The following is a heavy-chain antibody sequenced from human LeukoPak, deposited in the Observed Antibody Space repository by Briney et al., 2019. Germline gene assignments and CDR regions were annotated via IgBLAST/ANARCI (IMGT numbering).Heavy chain of an antibody. CDR3: ARGVGSWFDY. D-gene: IGHD6-13*01. CDR1: EFTFSSYN. J-gene: IGHJ4*02. Sequence: GGSLRLSCAASEFTFSSYNMNWVRQAPGKGLEWVSYISSSSSYIYYADSVKGRFTISRDNAKNSLYLQMNSLRAEDTAVYYCARGVGSWFDYWGQGTLVTVSS. CDR2: ISSSSSYI. V-gene: IGHV3-21*05.